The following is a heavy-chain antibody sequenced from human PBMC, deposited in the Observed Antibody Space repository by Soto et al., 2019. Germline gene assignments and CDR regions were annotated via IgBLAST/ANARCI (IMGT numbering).Heavy chain of an antibody. V-gene: IGHV1-2*04. CDR3: ARGTIAAAGFYYGMDV. D-gene: IGHD6-13*01. CDR1: GYTFTGYY. Sequence: QVQLVQSGAEVKKPGASVKVSCKASGYTFTGYYMHWVRQAPGQGLEWMGWINPNSGGTNYAQKFQGWVTMTRDTSISTAYMELSRLRSDATAVYYCARGTIAAAGFYYGMDVWGQGTTVTVSS. CDR2: INPNSGGT. J-gene: IGHJ6*02.